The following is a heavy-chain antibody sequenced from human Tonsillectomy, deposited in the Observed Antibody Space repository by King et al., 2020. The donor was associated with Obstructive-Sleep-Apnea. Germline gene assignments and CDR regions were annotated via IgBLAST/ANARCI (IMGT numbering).Heavy chain of an antibody. D-gene: IGHD3-16*01. J-gene: IGHJ3*02. CDR2: MKWNSGNI. Sequence: VQLVESGGGLVQPGRSLRLSCATSGFTCEDYAMHWVRKAPGKGLEWVSGMKWNSGNIGYADSVKGRFTNSRDNAKKSLYLQMNSLRAEDTALYYCVKDRAGGVPDAFDIWGQGTMVTVSS. CDR1: GFTCEDYA. CDR3: VKDRAGGVPDAFDI. V-gene: IGHV3-9*01.